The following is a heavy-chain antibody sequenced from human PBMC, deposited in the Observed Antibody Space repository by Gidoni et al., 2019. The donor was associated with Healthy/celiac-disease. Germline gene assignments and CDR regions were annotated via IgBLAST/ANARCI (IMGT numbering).Heavy chain of an antibody. CDR1: GLTFISYA. J-gene: IGHJ4*02. D-gene: IGHD3-10*01. CDR2: ISGSGGST. CDR3: AKVASGSAPLEYFDY. V-gene: IGHV3-23*04. Sequence: EVQLVESGGGLIQPGGSLRFSCEAPGLTFISYAMSWVRQAPGKGLEWVSAISGSGGSTYYANSVKGRFTISRDNSKNTLYLQMNSLRAEDTAVYYCAKVASGSAPLEYFDYWGQGTLVTVSS.